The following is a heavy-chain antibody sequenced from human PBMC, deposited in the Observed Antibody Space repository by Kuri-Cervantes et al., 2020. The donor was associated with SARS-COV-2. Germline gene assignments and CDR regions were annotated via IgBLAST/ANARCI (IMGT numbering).Heavy chain of an antibody. Sequence: GGSLRLSCAASGFTFSSYAMHWVRQAPGKGLEWVAVISYDGSNKYYADSVKGRFTISRDNSKNTLYLQMNSLRAEDTAVYYCARSTPFRRLVVISQGGAFDIWGQGAMVTVSS. D-gene: IGHD3-22*01. CDR2: ISYDGSNK. J-gene: IGHJ3*02. CDR1: GFTFSSYA. CDR3: ARSTPFRRLVVISQGGAFDI. V-gene: IGHV3-30-3*01.